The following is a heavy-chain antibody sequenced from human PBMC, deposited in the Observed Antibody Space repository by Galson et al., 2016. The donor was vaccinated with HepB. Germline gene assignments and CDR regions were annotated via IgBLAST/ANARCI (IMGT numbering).Heavy chain of an antibody. J-gene: IGHJ6*02. D-gene: IGHD2-2*01. Sequence: SLRLSCAASGFTFNNYDMHWFRQAPGKGLEWVSYITRSGGTTLYADSVKGRFTISRDNSKNTLYLQMNSLRAEDTAVYYCARDPQYQLTNYYYYGMDVWGQGTTVTV. V-gene: IGHV3-48*01. CDR2: ITRSGGTT. CDR1: GFTFNNYD. CDR3: ARDPQYQLTNYYYYGMDV.